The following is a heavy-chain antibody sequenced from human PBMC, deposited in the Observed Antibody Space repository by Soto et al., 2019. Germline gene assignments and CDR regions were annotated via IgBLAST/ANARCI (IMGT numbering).Heavy chain of an antibody. V-gene: IGHV4-31*03. D-gene: IGHD3-16*01. CDR3: ATDPTNAYCHDH. Sequence: TLTLSCTVSGVSVSSGSYYWSWLRQDKGRDLDWIGNIYYTGKTYDNPSLKRRLAISVDTSKNQFSLKLTSVTAADTAVYYCATDPTNAYCHDHWGQGTLVTVSS. CDR2: IYYTGKT. CDR1: GVSVSSGSYY. J-gene: IGHJ4*02.